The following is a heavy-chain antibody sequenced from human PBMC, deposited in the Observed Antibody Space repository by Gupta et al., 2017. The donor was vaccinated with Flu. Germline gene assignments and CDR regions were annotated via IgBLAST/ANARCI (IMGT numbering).Heavy chain of an antibody. V-gene: IGHV1-2*02. D-gene: IGHD3-3*01. Sequence: GLEWMGWINPNSGGTNYAQKFQGRVTMTRDTSISTAYMELSRLRSDDTAVYYCARDLYDFWRKGYYYYGMDVWGQGTTVTVSS. J-gene: IGHJ6*02. CDR2: INPNSGGT. CDR3: ARDLYDFWRKGYYYYGMDV.